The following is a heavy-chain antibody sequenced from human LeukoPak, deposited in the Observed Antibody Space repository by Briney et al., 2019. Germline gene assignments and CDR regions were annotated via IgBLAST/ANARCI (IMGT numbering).Heavy chain of an antibody. D-gene: IGHD6-19*01. V-gene: IGHV1-2*02. Sequence: ASVKVPCKASGYTFTGYYMHWVRQAPGQGLEWMGWINPNSGGTNYAQKFQGRVTMTRDTSISTAYMELSRLRSGDTAVYYCARVVYSSGWYSTYYFDYWGQGTLVTVSS. CDR3: ARVVYSSGWYSTYYFDY. CDR2: INPNSGGT. CDR1: GYTFTGYY. J-gene: IGHJ4*02.